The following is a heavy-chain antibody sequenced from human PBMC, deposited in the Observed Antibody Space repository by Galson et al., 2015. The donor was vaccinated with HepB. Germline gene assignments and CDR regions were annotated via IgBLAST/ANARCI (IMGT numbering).Heavy chain of an antibody. V-gene: IGHV3-30*18. CDR3: AKAAVAGYYFDY. J-gene: IGHJ4*02. Sequence: SLRLSCAASGFTFSSYGMHWVRQAPGKGLEWVAVISYDGSNKYYADSVKGRFTISRDNSKNTLYLQMNSLRAEDTAVYYCAKAAVAGYYFDYWGQGTLVTVSS. CDR1: GFTFSSYG. D-gene: IGHD6-19*01. CDR2: ISYDGSNK.